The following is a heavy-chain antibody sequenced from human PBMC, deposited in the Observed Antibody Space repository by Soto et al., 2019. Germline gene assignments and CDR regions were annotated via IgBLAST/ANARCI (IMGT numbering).Heavy chain of an antibody. Sequence: ASVKVSCKASGYTFTVYYMHWVRQAPGQGLEWMGWINPNSGGTNYAQKFQGRVTMTRDTSISTAYMELSRLRSDDTAVYYCARVEYSSSWPQYNWFDPWGQGTLVTVSS. CDR3: ARVEYSSSWPQYNWFDP. CDR2: INPNSGGT. D-gene: IGHD6-13*01. V-gene: IGHV1-2*02. CDR1: GYTFTVYY. J-gene: IGHJ5*02.